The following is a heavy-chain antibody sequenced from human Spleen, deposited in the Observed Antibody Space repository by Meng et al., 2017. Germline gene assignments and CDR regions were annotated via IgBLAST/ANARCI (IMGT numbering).Heavy chain of an antibody. CDR2: IYYSGST. CDR3: ARDASYGSGSYYSWWFDP. CDR1: GGSIIGYY. D-gene: IGHD3-10*01. V-gene: IGHV4-39*07. Sequence: SETLSLTCTVSGGSIIGYYWGWIRQPPGKGLEWIGSIYYSGSTYYNPSLKSRVTISVDTSKNQFSLKLSSVTAADTAVYYWARDASYGSGSYYSWWFDPWGQGTLVTVSS. J-gene: IGHJ5*02.